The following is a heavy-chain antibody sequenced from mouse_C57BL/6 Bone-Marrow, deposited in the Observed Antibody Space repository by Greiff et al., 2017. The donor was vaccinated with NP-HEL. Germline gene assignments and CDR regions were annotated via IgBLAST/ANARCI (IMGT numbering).Heavy chain of an antibody. Sequence: EVQLQESGPGLVKPSQSLSLTCSVTGYSITSGYYWNWIRQFPGNKLEWMGYISYDGSNNYNPSLKNRISITRDTSKNQFFLKLNSVTTEDTATYYCARGGSYYYGSSPFAYWGQGTLVTVSA. CDR1: GYSITSGYY. CDR2: ISYDGSN. J-gene: IGHJ3*01. D-gene: IGHD1-1*01. V-gene: IGHV3-6*01. CDR3: ARGGSYYYGSSPFAY.